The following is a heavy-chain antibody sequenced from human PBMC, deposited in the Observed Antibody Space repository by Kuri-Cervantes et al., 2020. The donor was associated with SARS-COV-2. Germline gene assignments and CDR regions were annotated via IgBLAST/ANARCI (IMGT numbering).Heavy chain of an antibody. V-gene: IGHV3-23*01. Sequence: GESLKISCVASGLTFSSYAMSWVRQAPGKGLEWVSAISGSGGSTYYADSVKGRFTISRDNSKNTLYLQMNSLRAEDTAVYYCAKDRPLWEQPSGRWFDPWGQGTLVTVSS. D-gene: IGHD1-26*01. J-gene: IGHJ5*02. CDR2: ISGSGGST. CDR3: AKDRPLWEQPSGRWFDP. CDR1: GLTFSSYA.